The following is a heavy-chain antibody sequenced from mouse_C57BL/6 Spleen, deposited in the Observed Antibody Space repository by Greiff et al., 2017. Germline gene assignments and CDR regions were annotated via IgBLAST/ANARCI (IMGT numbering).Heavy chain of an antibody. J-gene: IGHJ4*01. CDR1: GFSLTSYG. V-gene: IGHV2-2*01. CDR2: IWSGGST. D-gene: IGHD1-1*01. Sequence: VQLQESGPGLVQPSQSLSITCTVSGFSLTSYGVHWVRQSPGKGLEWLGVIWSGGSTDYNAAFISRLSISKDNSKSQVFFKMNSLQADDTAIYYCARILTVGDYYAMDYWGQGTSVTVSS. CDR3: ARILTVGDYYAMDY.